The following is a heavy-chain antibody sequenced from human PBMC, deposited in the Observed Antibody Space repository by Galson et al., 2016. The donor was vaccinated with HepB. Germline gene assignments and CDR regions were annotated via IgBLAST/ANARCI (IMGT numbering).Heavy chain of an antibody. CDR3: ARDRGGGANFIDY. J-gene: IGHJ4*02. CDR2: IWYDGSNK. CDR1: GFTFSSYG. V-gene: IGHV3-33*01. D-gene: IGHD4/OR15-4a*01. Sequence: SLRLSCAASGFTFSSYGMHWVRQAPGKGLEWVAVIWYDGSNKYYADTVKGRFTITRDNSKNTLYLQMNRLRAEDTALYYCARDRGGGANFIDYWGQGTLVTVSS.